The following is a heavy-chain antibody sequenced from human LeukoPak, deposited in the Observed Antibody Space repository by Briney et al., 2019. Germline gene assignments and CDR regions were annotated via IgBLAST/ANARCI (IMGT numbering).Heavy chain of an antibody. CDR3: ATGPEYQLIDY. CDR2: IYSGGST. J-gene: IGHJ4*02. Sequence: GGSLRLSCAASGFTVSSNYMSWVRQAPGKGLEWVSVIYSGGSTYYADSVKGRFTISRDNSKNTLYLQMNSLRAEDTAVYYCATGPEYQLIDYWGQGTLVTVSS. V-gene: IGHV3-53*01. CDR1: GFTVSSNY. D-gene: IGHD2-2*01.